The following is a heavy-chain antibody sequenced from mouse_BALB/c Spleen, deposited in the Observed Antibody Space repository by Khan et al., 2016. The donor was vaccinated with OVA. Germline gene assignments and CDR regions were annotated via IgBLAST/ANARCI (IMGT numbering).Heavy chain of an antibody. D-gene: IGHD2-10*01. V-gene: IGHV2-6-1*01. CDR3: ARQPYYHYNIMDY. Sequence: QVQLKQSGPGLVAPSQSLSITCTIPGFSLTNYGVHWVRQPPGKGLEWLVVIWNDGNTAYNSALKSRLTISKDNSKSQVFLKMNSLQTDDTAMYFCARQPYYHYNIMDYWGQGTSVTVSS. CDR2: IWNDGNT. CDR1: GFSLTNYG. J-gene: IGHJ4*01.